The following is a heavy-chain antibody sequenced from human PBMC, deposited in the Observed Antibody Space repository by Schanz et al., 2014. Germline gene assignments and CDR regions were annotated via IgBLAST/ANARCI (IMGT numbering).Heavy chain of an antibody. CDR1: GFTFSTYA. CDR2: ISGRGGST. CDR3: ARDRGYCSGGSCLTFDY. J-gene: IGHJ4*02. D-gene: IGHD2-15*01. Sequence: EGQLAESGGGLVQPGGSLRLSCAASGFTFSTYAMSWVRQAPGKGLEWVSAISGRGGSTYYADSVKGRFTISRDNSKNTLYLQMNSLRAEDTAVFHCARDRGYCSGGSCLTFDYWGQGTLVTVSS. V-gene: IGHV3-23*04.